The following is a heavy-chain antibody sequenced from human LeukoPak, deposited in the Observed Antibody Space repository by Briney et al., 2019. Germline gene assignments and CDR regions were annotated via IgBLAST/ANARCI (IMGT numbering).Heavy chain of an antibody. CDR1: GGSISSYY. V-gene: IGHV4-4*07. J-gene: IGHJ5*02. Sequence: SETLSLTCTVSGGSISSYYWSWIRQPAGKGLEWIGRIYTSGSTNYNPSLKRRVTMSVDTSKNQFSLKLSSVTAADTAVYYCARDLTYYEPPGWFDPWGQGTLVTVSS. CDR3: ARDLTYYEPPGWFDP. CDR2: IYTSGST. D-gene: IGHD3-3*01.